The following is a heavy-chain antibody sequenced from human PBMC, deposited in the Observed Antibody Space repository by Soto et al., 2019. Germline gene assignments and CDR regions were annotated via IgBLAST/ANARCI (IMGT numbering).Heavy chain of an antibody. CDR3: TRDPVPDSSGYFPFDP. CDR2: ISTTNSYI. Sequence: PGGSLSLSCAASGFRFSTYSMNWVRQAPGKGLEWVASISTTNSYIYYADSVRGRFTISRDNAKNPLFLQMNSLRAEDTAVYYCTRDPVPDSSGYFPFDPWGQGTLVTVSS. CDR1: GFRFSTYS. V-gene: IGHV3-21*01. D-gene: IGHD3-22*01. J-gene: IGHJ5*02.